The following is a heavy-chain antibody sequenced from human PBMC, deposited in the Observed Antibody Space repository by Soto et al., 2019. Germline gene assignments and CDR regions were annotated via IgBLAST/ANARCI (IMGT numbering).Heavy chain of an antibody. Sequence: EVQLVESGGGLVQPGGSLRLSCAASGFTFRSYAMHWVRQAPGKGLEYVSDISSNRGSTYYANAVKGRFTISRDNSKNTLYLQMGSLRAEDMAVYYCARRGYSGYEIDYWGQGTLVTVSS. V-gene: IGHV3-64*01. CDR3: ARRGYSGYEIDY. CDR1: GFTFRSYA. CDR2: ISSNRGST. J-gene: IGHJ4*02. D-gene: IGHD5-12*01.